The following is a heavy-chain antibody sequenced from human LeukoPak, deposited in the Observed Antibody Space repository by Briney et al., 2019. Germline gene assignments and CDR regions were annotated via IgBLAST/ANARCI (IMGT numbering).Heavy chain of an antibody. CDR3: AGEVVATAGVDY. J-gene: IGHJ4*02. CDR2: IYYSGST. V-gene: IGHV4-59*12. Sequence: SETLSLTCTVSGDSTSSYYWSWIPQPPGEGLEWIGYIYYSGSTSYNPSLKSRVTISIDTSKNQFSLNLRSVTAADTAVYYCAGEVVATAGVDYWGQGTLVTVSS. D-gene: IGHD6-13*01. CDR1: GDSTSSYY.